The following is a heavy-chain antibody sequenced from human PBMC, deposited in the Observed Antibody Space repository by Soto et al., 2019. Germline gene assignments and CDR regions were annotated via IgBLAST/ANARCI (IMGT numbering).Heavy chain of an antibody. J-gene: IGHJ4*02. CDR1: GFTLSDNW. V-gene: IGHV3-74*03. CDR3: VRDPEQRPFDY. Sequence: EVQLVESGGGLVQPGGSLRLSCAASGFTLSDNWIHWVRRAPGKGLVWVSRIHSDGSSVTYADSVKGQFTFSRDNAKNTLDFQKDSLRVEDTAMYYGVRDPEQRPFDYWGQGTLVTVSS. CDR2: IHSDGSSV. D-gene: IGHD6-25*01.